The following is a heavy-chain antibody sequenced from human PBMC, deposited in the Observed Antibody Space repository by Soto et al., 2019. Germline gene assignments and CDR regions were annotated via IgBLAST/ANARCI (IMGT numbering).Heavy chain of an antibody. J-gene: IGHJ4*02. CDR1: QFTFSTYA. Sequence: DVQLLESGGGFVQPGGSLRLSCAASQFTFSTYAITWVRQAPGKGLEWVSLISGSGGSTYYADSVKGRFTISRDNSKDTLYLQMDSLRADDTAVYYCAKVHGSWNYHNFPDYWGQGTLVTVSS. CDR3: AKVHGSWNYHNFPDY. D-gene: IGHD3-10*01. CDR2: ISGSGGST. V-gene: IGHV3-23*01.